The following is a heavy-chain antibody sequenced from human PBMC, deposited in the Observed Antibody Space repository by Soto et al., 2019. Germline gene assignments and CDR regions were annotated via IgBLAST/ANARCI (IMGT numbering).Heavy chain of an antibody. CDR2: IYYSVST. CDR1: GGSISSYY. V-gene: IGHV4-59*01. Sequence: XETLSLTCTVSGGSISSYYWSWIRQPPGKGLEWIGYIYYSVSTNYNPSLKSRVTISVDTSKNQFSLKLSSVTAADTAVYYCARGSDYVWGSYRYHYYYGMDVWGQGTTVTVSS. CDR3: ARGSDYVWGSYRYHYYYGMDV. J-gene: IGHJ6*02. D-gene: IGHD3-16*02.